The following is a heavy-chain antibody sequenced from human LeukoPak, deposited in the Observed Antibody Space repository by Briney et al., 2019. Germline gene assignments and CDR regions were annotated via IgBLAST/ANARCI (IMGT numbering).Heavy chain of an antibody. CDR2: INPSGGST. Sequence: ASVKVSCKASGYTFTSYYMHWVRQAPGQGLEWMGIINPSGGSTSYAQKFQGRVTMTRDMSTSTVYMELSSLRSEDTAVYYCARARRIHNWCDPWGQGTLVTVSS. CDR1: GYTFTSYY. V-gene: IGHV1-46*01. D-gene: IGHD2-21*01. J-gene: IGHJ5*02. CDR3: ARARRIHNWCDP.